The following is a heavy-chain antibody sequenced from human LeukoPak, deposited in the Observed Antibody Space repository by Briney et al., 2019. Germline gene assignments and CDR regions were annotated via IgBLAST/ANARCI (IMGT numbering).Heavy chain of an antibody. V-gene: IGHV6-1*01. CDR3: AREDLMMVRYFDY. J-gene: IGHJ4*02. Sequence: SQTLSLTCAISGDSVSSNSAAWNWIRQSPSRCLEWLGRTHYRSKLYKDYAVSVKSRNSINPDTSKNPFSLQLYTVTPEDTAVYYCAREDLMMVRYFDYWGQGTLVTVSS. D-gene: IGHD3-10*01. CDR1: GDSVSSNSAA. CDR2: THYRSKLYK.